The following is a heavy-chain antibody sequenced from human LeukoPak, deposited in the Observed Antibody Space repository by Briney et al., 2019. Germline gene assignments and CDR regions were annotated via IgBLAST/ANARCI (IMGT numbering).Heavy chain of an antibody. D-gene: IGHD5-24*01. CDR1: EFTVSRNY. Sequence: GGSLRLSCTASEFTVSRNYMLWVRQAPGKGLEWVSLIFSNGDTHYADSVKGRFTISRDTSKNTVSLQMNSLRVEDTAMYYCTRDQMNYWGQGTLVTVSA. CDR2: IFSNGDT. V-gene: IGHV3-53*01. J-gene: IGHJ4*02. CDR3: TRDQMNY.